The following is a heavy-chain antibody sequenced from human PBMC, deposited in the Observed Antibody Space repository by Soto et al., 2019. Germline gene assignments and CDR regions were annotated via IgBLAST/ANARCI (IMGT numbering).Heavy chain of an antibody. CDR3: TTDVTGQDRFGELLYRDY. CDR2: IKSKTDGGTT. V-gene: IGHV3-15*07. CDR1: GFTFSNAW. J-gene: IGHJ4*02. D-gene: IGHD3-10*01. Sequence: PGGSLRLSCAASGFTFSNAWMNWVRQAPGKGLEWVGRIKSKTDGGTTDYAAPVKGRFTISRDDSKNTLYLQMNSLKTEDTAVYYCTTDVTGQDRFGELLYRDYWGQGTLVTVSS.